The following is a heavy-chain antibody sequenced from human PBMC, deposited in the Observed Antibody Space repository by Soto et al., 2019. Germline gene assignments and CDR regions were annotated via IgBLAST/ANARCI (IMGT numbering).Heavy chain of an antibody. CDR3: AKGLRWGLPRDYFDY. V-gene: IGHV3-30*18. CDR1: GFTFSSYG. J-gene: IGHJ4*02. Sequence: GGSLRLSCAASGFTFSSYGMHWVRQAPGKGLEWVAVISYDGSNKYYADSVKGRFTISRDNSKNTLYLQMNSLRAEDTAVYYCAKGLRWGLPRDYFDYWGQGTLVTVSS. CDR2: ISYDGSNK. D-gene: IGHD4-17*01.